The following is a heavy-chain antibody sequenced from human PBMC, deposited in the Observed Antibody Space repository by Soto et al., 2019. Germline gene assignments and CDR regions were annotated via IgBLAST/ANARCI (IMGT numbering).Heavy chain of an antibody. CDR2: INPNSGDT. J-gene: IGHJ4*02. CDR3: ARGSRIAVAGNPFSDY. CDR1: GYIFTGYY. Sequence: QVQLVQSGAEVKKPGASVKVSCKASGYIFTGYYMHWVRQAPGQGLEWMGWINPNSGDTNYAQKFQGWVTMTRDTSISTGYMELSRLTFDDTAVYYCARGSRIAVAGNPFSDYWGQGTLLTVSS. D-gene: IGHD6-19*01. V-gene: IGHV1-2*04.